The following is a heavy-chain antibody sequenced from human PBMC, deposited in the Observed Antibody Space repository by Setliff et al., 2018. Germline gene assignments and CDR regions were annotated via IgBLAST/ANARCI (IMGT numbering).Heavy chain of an antibody. Sequence: PGGSLRLSCAASGFTFSSYWMHWVRQAPGEGLVWVSRINSDGSSTSYADSVKGRFTISRDNAKNTLYLQMNSLRAEDTAVYYCARGSITIFGVVMPFDYWGQGTLVTVSS. CDR3: ARGSITIFGVVMPFDY. J-gene: IGHJ4*02. D-gene: IGHD3-3*01. CDR2: INSDGSST. CDR1: GFTFSSYW. V-gene: IGHV3-74*01.